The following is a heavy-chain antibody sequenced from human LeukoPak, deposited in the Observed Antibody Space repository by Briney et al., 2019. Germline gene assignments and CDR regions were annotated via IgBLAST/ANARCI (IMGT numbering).Heavy chain of an antibody. CDR1: GGSISSGDYY. Sequence: PSETLSLTCTVSGGSISSGDYYWSWIRQPPGKGLEWIGYIYYSGSTNYNPSLKSRVTISVDTSKNQFSLKLSSVTAADTAVYYCARVDGIAVADEGYFDYWGQGTLVTVSS. CDR2: IYYSGST. D-gene: IGHD6-19*01. J-gene: IGHJ4*02. V-gene: IGHV4-61*08. CDR3: ARVDGIAVADEGYFDY.